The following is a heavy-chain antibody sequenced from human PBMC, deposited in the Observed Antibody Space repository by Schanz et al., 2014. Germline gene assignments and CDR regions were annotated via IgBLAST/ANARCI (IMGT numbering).Heavy chain of an antibody. D-gene: IGHD6-13*01. J-gene: IGHJ4*02. V-gene: IGHV3-7*02. CDR2: IKQDESEK. Sequence: EVQLVESGGGLVQPGGSLRLSCVASGFTFSNYWMTWVRQAPGKGLEWVANIKQDESEKYYVDSVKGRFTISRDNAKNSLFLHMNSLRAEDTAVYFCVSQTGSPNYWGQGTLXTVSS. CDR1: GFTFSNYW. CDR3: VSQTGSPNY.